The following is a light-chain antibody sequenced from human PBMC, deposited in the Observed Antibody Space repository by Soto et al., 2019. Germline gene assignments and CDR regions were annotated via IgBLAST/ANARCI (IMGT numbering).Light chain of an antibody. J-gene: IGKJ5*01. CDR1: QSVATN. Sequence: EAVLTQSPATLSVFPWERATLSCRASQSVATNLAWYQQRPGQAPRLVIYAASTRATGIPDRFSGSVSGTEFTLTISSLQSEDFAVYYCQQYNEWPPFTFGQGTRLEIK. CDR2: AAS. V-gene: IGKV3-15*01. CDR3: QQYNEWPPFT.